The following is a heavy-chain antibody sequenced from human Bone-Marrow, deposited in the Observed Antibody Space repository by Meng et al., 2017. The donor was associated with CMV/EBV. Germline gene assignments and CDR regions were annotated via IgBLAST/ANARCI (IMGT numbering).Heavy chain of an antibody. D-gene: IGHD3-22*01. CDR3: ARGIVAFDY. J-gene: IGHJ4*02. Sequence: LTCTVSGSSISSAGNYWSWIRQHPGKGLEWIGYIYYSGSTSYNPSLKSRVTVSVDTSKNQFSLKLTSVTAADTAVYYCARGIVAFDYWGQGTLVTVSS. V-gene: IGHV4-31*03. CDR2: IYYSGST. CDR1: GSSISSAGNY.